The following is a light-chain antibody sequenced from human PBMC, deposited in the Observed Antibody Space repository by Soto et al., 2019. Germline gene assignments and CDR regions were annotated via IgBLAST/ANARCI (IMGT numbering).Light chain of an antibody. J-gene: IGLJ1*01. CDR2: DVT. V-gene: IGLV2-11*01. CDR3: CSYAGTYPYV. Sequence: QSALTQPRSVSGSPGQSVTISCTGTSSDVGLYDYLAWYQQHTGKAPKLIISDVTKRPSGVPDRFSGSKSGNTASLTISGLQAEDEADYYCCSYAGTYPYVFGSGTKLTVL. CDR1: SSDVGLYDY.